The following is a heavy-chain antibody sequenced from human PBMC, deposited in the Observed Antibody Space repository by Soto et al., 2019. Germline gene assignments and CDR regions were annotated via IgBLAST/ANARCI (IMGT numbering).Heavy chain of an antibody. J-gene: IGHJ4*02. CDR3: ARAFEDSGAQFDC. V-gene: IGHV4-31*03. D-gene: IGHD4-17*01. Sequence: QVQLQESGPGLVKPSQTLSLTCTVSGGAISSDSYYWSWIRQHPGKGLEWIGYIYYSGSTYYNPALKSRVTISVDTSKNEFSLKLTSVTAAETAVYFGARAFEDSGAQFDCWGQGALVTVSS. CDR2: IYYSGST. CDR1: GGAISSDSYY.